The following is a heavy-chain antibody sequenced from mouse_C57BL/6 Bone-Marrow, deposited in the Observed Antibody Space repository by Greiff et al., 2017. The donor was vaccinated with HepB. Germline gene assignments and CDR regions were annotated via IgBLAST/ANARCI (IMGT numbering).Heavy chain of an antibody. D-gene: IGHD1-1*01. CDR1: GYTFTSYW. CDR2: IYPGNSDT. V-gene: IGHV1-5*01. J-gene: IGHJ1*03. CDR3: TRNPLYYYGSSYVRWYFDV. Sequence: EVQLQQSGTVLARPGASVKMSCKTSGYTFTSYWMHWVKQRPGQGLEWIGAIYPGNSDTSYNQKFKGKAKLTAVTSASTAYMELSSLTNEDSAVYYFTRNPLYYYGSSYVRWYFDVWGTGTTVTVSS.